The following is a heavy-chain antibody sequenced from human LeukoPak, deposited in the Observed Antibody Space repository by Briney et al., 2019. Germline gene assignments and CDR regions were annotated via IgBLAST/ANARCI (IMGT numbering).Heavy chain of an antibody. V-gene: IGHV3-23*01. CDR1: GFTFSSYA. Sequence: GGSLRLSCAASGFTFSSYAMSWVRQAPGKGLEWVSAISGSGGSTYYADSVKGRFTISRDNSKNTLDLQMNSLRDEDTAVYYCASSGSYRFDYWGQGTLVTVSS. CDR2: ISGSGGST. CDR3: ASSGSYRFDY. J-gene: IGHJ4*02. D-gene: IGHD1-26*01.